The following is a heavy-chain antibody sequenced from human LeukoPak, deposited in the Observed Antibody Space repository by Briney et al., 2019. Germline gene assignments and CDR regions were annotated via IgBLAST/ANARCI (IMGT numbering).Heavy chain of an antibody. V-gene: IGHV1-18*01. D-gene: IGHD5/OR15-5a*01. CDR2: ISCYNGDT. CDR3: ARDPTNTSGYRVYHDY. J-gene: IGHJ4*02. Sequence: EASVKVSCKASSYTFNKYGISWMRQAPGQGLEWMGWISCYNGDTRYAQKLKGRVTMTTDTSTSTVHMELRSLRSDDTAVYYCARDPTNTSGYRVYHDYWGQGALVTVSS. CDR1: SYTFNKYG.